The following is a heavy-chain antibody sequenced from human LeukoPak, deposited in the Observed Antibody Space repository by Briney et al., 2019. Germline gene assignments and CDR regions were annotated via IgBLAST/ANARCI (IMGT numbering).Heavy chain of an antibody. CDR3: ARDGEAPGIYFDL. CDR1: GGTFSTYS. CDR2: IIPMFGSP. D-gene: IGHD6-13*01. Sequence: SVKVSCKASGGTFSTYSINWVRQAPGQGLEWMGGIIPMFGSPNYAQKFQGRVTITADASTSTAYMELRSLTSGDTAVYYCARDGEAPGIYFDLWGQGTPVTVSS. J-gene: IGHJ4*02. V-gene: IGHV1-69*01.